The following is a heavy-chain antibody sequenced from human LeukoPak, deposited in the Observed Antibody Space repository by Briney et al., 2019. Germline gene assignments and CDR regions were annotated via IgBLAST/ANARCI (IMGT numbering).Heavy chain of an antibody. V-gene: IGHV4-39*01. J-gene: IGHJ5*02. CDR1: GGSISSSSYY. CDR3: ARHGSCSSTSCYGVNWFDP. Sequence: SETLSLTCTVSGGSISSSSYYWGWIRQPPGKGLEWIGSIYYSGSTYYNPPLKSRVTISVNTSKSQFSLKLSSVTAADTAVYYCARHGSCSSTSCYGVNWFDPWGQGTLVTVSS. CDR2: IYYSGST. D-gene: IGHD2-2*01.